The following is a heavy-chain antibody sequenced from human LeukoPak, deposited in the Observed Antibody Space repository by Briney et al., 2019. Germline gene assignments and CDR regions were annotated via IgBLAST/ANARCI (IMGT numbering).Heavy chain of an antibody. J-gene: IGHJ4*02. CDR3: AKDKDSGEPVAGPSFFDY. Sequence: PGRSLRLSCAASGFTFSSYGMHWVRQAPGKGLEWVAVISYDGSNKYYADSVKGRFTISRDNSKNTLYLQTNSLRAEDTAVYYCAKDKDSGEPVAGPSFFDYWGQGTLVTVSS. CDR1: GFTFSSYG. V-gene: IGHV3-30*18. CDR2: ISYDGSNK. D-gene: IGHD6-19*01.